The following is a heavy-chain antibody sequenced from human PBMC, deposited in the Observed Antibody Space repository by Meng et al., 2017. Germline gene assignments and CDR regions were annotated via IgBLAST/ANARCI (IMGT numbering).Heavy chain of an antibody. CDR2: IWYDGSNK. J-gene: IGHJ3*02. CDR1: GFTFSSYG. Sequence: GGSLRLSCAASGFTFSSYGMHWVRQAPGKGLEWVAVIWYDGSNKYYADSVKGRFTISRDNSKNTLYLQMNSLRAEDTAVYYCARVFTMVRGGDVAFDIWGQGTMVTV. D-gene: IGHD3-10*01. V-gene: IGHV3-33*01. CDR3: ARVFTMVRGGDVAFDI.